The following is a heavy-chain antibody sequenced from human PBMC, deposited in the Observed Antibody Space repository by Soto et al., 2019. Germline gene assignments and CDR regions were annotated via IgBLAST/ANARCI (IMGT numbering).Heavy chain of an antibody. CDR2: IIPIFGTA. CDR1: GGTFSSYA. J-gene: IGHJ4*02. V-gene: IGHV1-69*13. CDR3: ASALRFLEWLFWHS. Sequence: GGSVKVSCQASGGTFSSYAISWVRQAPGQGLEWMGGIIPIFGTANYAQKFQGRVTITADESTSTAYMELSSLRSEDTAVYYCASALRFLEWLFWHSWGQGTLVTVSS. D-gene: IGHD3-3*01.